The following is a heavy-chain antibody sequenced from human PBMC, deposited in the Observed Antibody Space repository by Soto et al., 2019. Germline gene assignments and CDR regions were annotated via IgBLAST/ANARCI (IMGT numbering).Heavy chain of an antibody. V-gene: IGHV3-23*01. CDR2: ISGSGGST. CDR1: GFTFSSYA. D-gene: IGHD2-2*02. Sequence: GGSLRLSCAASGFTFSSYAMSWVRQAPGKGLEWVSAISGSGGSTYYADSVKGRFTISRDSSKNTLYLQMNSLRAEDTAVYYCAARGEYCSSTSCYTYYGMDVWGQGTTVTVSS. J-gene: IGHJ6*02. CDR3: AARGEYCSSTSCYTYYGMDV.